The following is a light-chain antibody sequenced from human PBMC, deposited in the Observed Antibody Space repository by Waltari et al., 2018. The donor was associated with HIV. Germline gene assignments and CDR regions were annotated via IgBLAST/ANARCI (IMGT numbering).Light chain of an antibody. CDR3: SSYTRSHTLV. CDR2: DVN. CDR1: STAIDIYNF. V-gene: IGLV2-14*01. Sequence: QSALTQPASVSGSPGQSITISCSGPSTAIDIYNFVSWYRQFPGKAPLLLISDVNSRPVGIPLRFSGSKSGSAASLTISGLQTDDEADYYCSSYTRSHTLVFGGGTKLTVL. J-gene: IGLJ2*01.